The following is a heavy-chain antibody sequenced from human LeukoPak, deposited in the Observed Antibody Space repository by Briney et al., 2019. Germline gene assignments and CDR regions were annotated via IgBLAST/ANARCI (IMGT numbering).Heavy chain of an antibody. CDR1: GFTSGNFW. V-gene: IGHV3-7*01. J-gene: IGHJ4*01. CDR3: ARDGTAAGLYFDL. D-gene: IGHD6-13*01. Sequence: GXXLRLSCAVSGFTSGNFWMNWVRQAPGKGLEWVASIRQDGGEKSYVDSVKGRFTISRDNTKNSLYLQMSSLRAEDTAVYYCARDGTAAGLYFDLWGQGTLVIVSS. CDR2: IRQDGGEK.